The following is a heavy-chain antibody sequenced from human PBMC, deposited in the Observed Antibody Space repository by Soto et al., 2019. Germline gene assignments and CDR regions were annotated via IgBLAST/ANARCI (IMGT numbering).Heavy chain of an antibody. D-gene: IGHD6-19*01. V-gene: IGHV3-21*01. CDR3: ARDNIAVDTYYYYMDV. CDR2: ISSSSSYI. J-gene: IGHJ6*03. CDR1: GFTFSSYS. Sequence: GGSLRLSCAASGFTFSSYSMNWVRQAPGKGLEWVSSISSSSSYIYYADSVKGRFTISRDNAKNSLYLQMNSLRAEDTAVYYCARDNIAVDTYYYYMDVWGKGTTVTVSS.